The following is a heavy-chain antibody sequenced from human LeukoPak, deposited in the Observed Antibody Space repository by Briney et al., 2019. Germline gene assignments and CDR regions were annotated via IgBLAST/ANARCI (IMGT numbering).Heavy chain of an antibody. Sequence: GGSLRLSCAASGFTFNTFNMNWVRQAPGKGLEWVSSITIGGDYIYYADSVKGRFTTSRDNAKNSLSLQLNSLRVEDTAVYYCARGHYDVLAASYKWTPDYWGQGTLVTVSS. D-gene: IGHD3-9*01. CDR2: ITIGGDYI. CDR3: ARGHYDVLAASYKWTPDY. CDR1: GFTFNTFN. J-gene: IGHJ4*02. V-gene: IGHV3-21*01.